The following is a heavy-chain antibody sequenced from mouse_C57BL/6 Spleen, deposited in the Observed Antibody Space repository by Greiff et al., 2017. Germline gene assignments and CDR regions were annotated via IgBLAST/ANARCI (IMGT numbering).Heavy chain of an antibody. CDR1: GYTFTSYW. CDR2: FDPNSGGT. V-gene: IGHV1-72*01. D-gene: IGHD2-4*01. CDR3: AREGLYDYDDYAVDY. Sequence: VKLQQPGAELVKPGASVKLSCKASGYTFTSYWMHWVKQRPGRGLEWIGRFDPNSGGTKYNEKFKSKATLTVDKPSSTAYMQLSSLTSEDSAVYYGAREGLYDYDDYAVDYWGQGTSVTVSS. J-gene: IGHJ4*01.